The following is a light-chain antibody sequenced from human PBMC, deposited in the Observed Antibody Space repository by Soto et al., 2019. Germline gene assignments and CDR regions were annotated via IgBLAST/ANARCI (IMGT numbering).Light chain of an antibody. CDR3: QSYDRSLSGSV. Sequence: QSVLTQPPSVSGAPGQRVTISCTGSTSNIGARYDVHWYQHLPGTAPKLLIYANNNRPSGVPDRFCGSKSGTSASLAITGLQAEDEADYYCQSYDRSLSGSVFGGGTKVTVL. J-gene: IGLJ2*01. CDR1: TSNIGARYD. CDR2: ANN. V-gene: IGLV1-40*01.